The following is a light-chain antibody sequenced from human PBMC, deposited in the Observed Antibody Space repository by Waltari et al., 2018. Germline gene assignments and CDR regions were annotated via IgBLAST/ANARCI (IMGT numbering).Light chain of an antibody. CDR3: QKYGTLPAT. V-gene: IGKV3-20*01. Sequence: EIVLTQSPGTLSLSPGERATLPCRASQSVSRTLAWDQQKPGQAPRLLIYDASTRATGIPDRFSGSGSGTDFSLTISRLEPEDFAVYYCQKYGTLPATFGQGTKVEIK. J-gene: IGKJ1*01. CDR2: DAS. CDR1: QSVSRT.